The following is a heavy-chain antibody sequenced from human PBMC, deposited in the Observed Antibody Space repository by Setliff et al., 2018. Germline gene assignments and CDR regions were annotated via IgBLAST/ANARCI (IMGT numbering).Heavy chain of an antibody. V-gene: IGHV3-30*18. D-gene: IGHD5-18*01. J-gene: IGHJ6*02. CDR1: GFTFSSYG. Sequence: GGSLRLSCAASGFTFSSYGMRWVRQAPGKGLEWVAVISYDGSNKYYADSVKGRFTISRDNSKNTLYLQMNSLRAEDTAVYYCAKDRVDTAMVAYYYYGMDVWGQGTTVTVSS. CDR2: ISYDGSNK. CDR3: AKDRVDTAMVAYYYYGMDV.